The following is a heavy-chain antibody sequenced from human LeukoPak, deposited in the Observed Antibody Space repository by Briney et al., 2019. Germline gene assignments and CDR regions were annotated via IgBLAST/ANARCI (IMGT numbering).Heavy chain of an antibody. CDR3: AREPLYYDSSGYYGGPIDY. CDR2: ISAYNGNT. D-gene: IGHD3-22*01. Sequence: ASVKVSCKASGYTFTSYGISWVRQAPGQGLEWMGWISAYNGNTKYAQKFQGGVTMTTDTSTTTAYMELRSLRSDDTAVYYCAREPLYYDSSGYYGGPIDYWGQGTLVTVSS. V-gene: IGHV1-18*01. J-gene: IGHJ4*02. CDR1: GYTFTSYG.